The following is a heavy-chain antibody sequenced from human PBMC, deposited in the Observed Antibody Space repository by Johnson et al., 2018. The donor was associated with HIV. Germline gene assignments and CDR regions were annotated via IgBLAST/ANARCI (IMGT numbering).Heavy chain of an antibody. Sequence: MLLVESGGGVVQPGGSLRLSCAASGFTVSSDYMTCVRQAPGKGLEWVSIIYSGGSTYYADSVKGRFTISRDNSKNTLYLQMTSLRAEDTAVYYCARHGTTVVTRGAFDIWGQGTMVTVSS. J-gene: IGHJ3*02. D-gene: IGHD4-23*01. V-gene: IGHV3-66*02. CDR1: GFTVSSDY. CDR2: IYSGGST. CDR3: ARHGTTVVTRGAFDI.